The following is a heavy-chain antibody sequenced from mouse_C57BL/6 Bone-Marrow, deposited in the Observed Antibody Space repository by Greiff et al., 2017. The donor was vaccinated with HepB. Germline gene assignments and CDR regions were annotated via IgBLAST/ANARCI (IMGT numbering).Heavy chain of an antibody. Sequence: VKLQESGPGLVAPSQSLSITCTVSGFSLTSYGVDWVRQPPGKGLEWLGVIWGGGSTNYNSALMSRLSISKDNSKSQVFLKMNSLQTDDTAMYYCAKHLTTVVATDYAMDYWGQGTSVTVSS. CDR1: GFSLTSYG. CDR2: IWGGGST. V-gene: IGHV2-9*01. D-gene: IGHD1-1*01. CDR3: AKHLTTVVATDYAMDY. J-gene: IGHJ4*01.